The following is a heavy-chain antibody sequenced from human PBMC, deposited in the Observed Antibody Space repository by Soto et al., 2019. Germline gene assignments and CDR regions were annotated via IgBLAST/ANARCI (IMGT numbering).Heavy chain of an antibody. Sequence: QVHLVQSGVEVKTPRASVKVSCQASGYTFFTYDISWVRQAPGQGLEWMGWINTYSGETKYAQKCQGRVTMTTDTSTTTAYLELRSLRSDDTAVYYCARHHGPTTSENWFDPWGQGTLVTVSS. CDR3: ARHHGPTTSENWFDP. J-gene: IGHJ5*02. CDR2: INTYSGET. D-gene: IGHD5-12*01. CDR1: GYTFFTYD. V-gene: IGHV1-18*01.